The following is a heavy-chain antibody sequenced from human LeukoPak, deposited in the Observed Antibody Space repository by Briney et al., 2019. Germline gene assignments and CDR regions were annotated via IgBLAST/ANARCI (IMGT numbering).Heavy chain of an antibody. Sequence: GGSLSLFCAASGFPLSTYAMTWLRQAPGKALEWVSALNYNGGNTYYADSVQGRFTISRDNSKNMLYLQMNSLRAEDTAIYYCAQISVDTSRNRWADFDSWGQGILVTVSS. V-gene: IGHV3-23*01. CDR1: GFPLSTYA. CDR3: AQISVDTSRNRWADFDS. CDR2: LNYNGGNT. D-gene: IGHD5-18*01. J-gene: IGHJ4*02.